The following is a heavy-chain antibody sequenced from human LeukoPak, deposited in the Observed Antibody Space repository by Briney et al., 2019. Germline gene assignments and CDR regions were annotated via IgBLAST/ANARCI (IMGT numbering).Heavy chain of an antibody. J-gene: IGHJ4*02. V-gene: IGHV3-23*01. CDR1: GFTFSTYA. CDR3: TRVSLREGGDF. CDR2: ISVSGGTT. D-gene: IGHD5/OR15-5a*01. Sequence: PGGSLRLSCAASGFTFSTYAMSWVRQAPGKGLEWVSGISVSGGTTHYADSVKGRFTFSRDNSKNTLSLQMNSLRAEDTAVYYCTRVSLREGGDFWGQGTLVTVSS.